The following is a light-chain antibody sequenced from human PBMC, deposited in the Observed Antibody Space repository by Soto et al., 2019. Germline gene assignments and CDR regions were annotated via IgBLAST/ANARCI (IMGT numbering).Light chain of an antibody. Sequence: DIQLTQSPSILSASVGDRVTLPCRARPRLNTRLAWQQQRPGKAPKLLIYYASTWESGVPSRFSGSGSGTDFTLTINNLQADDLAAYNCQQYKRNSTFGRGTKVDI. V-gene: IGKV1-5*01. CDR2: YAS. J-gene: IGKJ1*01. CDR3: QQYKRNST. CDR1: PRLNTR.